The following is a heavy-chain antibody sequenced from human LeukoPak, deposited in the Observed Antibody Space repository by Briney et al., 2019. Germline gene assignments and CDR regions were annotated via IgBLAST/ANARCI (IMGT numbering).Heavy chain of an antibody. CDR2: ISGSGGST. D-gene: IGHD1-26*01. Sequence: GSLRLSCAASGFTFSSYAMSWVRQAPGKGLEWVSAISGSGGSTYYADSVKGRFTMSRGDSKNTLYLQMNSLRAEDTAVYYCARELIVGDGFDIWGQGTMVTVSS. J-gene: IGHJ3*02. CDR3: ARELIVGDGFDI. V-gene: IGHV3-23*01. CDR1: GFTFSSYA.